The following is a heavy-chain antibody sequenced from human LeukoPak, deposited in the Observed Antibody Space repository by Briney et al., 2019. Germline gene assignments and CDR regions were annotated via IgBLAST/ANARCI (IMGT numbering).Heavy chain of an antibody. Sequence: GGSLRLSCAASGFTFSTYTMNWVRQAPGKGLEWVSSSSRSGSYKYYADSMRGRFTIARDNAKNLLYLQMNSPRAEDTAVYYRAKCSTSAYTTGWCNWIDPWGQGTLVTVSS. CDR2: SSRSGSYK. V-gene: IGHV3-21*01. CDR3: AKCSTSAYTTGWCNWIDP. D-gene: IGHD6-19*01. J-gene: IGHJ5*02. CDR1: GFTFSTYT.